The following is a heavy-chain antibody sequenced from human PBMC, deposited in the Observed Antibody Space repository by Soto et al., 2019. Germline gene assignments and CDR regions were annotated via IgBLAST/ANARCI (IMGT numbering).Heavy chain of an antibody. Sequence: PGESLKISCKGSGYSFTSYWIGWVRQMPGKGLEWMGVIYPGDSDTRYSPSFQGQVTISADKSISTAYLQWSSLKASDTAMYYCARAGYCSSTSCSHYYYGMDVWGQGTTVTVS. V-gene: IGHV5-51*01. D-gene: IGHD2-2*01. CDR1: GYSFTSYW. J-gene: IGHJ6*02. CDR2: IYPGDSDT. CDR3: ARAGYCSSTSCSHYYYGMDV.